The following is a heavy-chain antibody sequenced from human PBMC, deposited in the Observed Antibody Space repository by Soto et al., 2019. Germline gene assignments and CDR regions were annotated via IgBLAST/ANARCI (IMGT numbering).Heavy chain of an antibody. Sequence: QVELVESGGGVVHPGTSLRLSCAASGFTFSSYGLHWVRQAPGKGLEWVAGISYDGGSQYYADSVKGRFTISRDDSKNTLYLQMNSPRTEDTAVYHCANVWVEMSTNDAFDIWGQGTMVTVS. CDR3: ANVWVEMSTNDAFDI. CDR2: ISYDGGSQ. J-gene: IGHJ3*02. D-gene: IGHD2-21*01. CDR1: GFTFSSYG. V-gene: IGHV3-30*18.